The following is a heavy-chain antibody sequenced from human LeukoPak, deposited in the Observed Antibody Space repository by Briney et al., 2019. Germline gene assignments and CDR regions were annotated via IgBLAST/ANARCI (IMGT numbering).Heavy chain of an antibody. V-gene: IGHV4-39*07. D-gene: IGHD3-10*01. CDR1: GASINSGSNY. J-gene: IGHJ3*02. CDR2: IYSSGST. CDR3: ARSDGYGLVGI. Sequence: SETLSLTCRVSGASINSGSNYWGRIRQPPGKTLEWIGSIYSSGSTYYNPSLKSRVIIMIDTPKNHFSLTLSSVTAADTAVYYCARSDGYGLVGIWGQGTMVTVSS.